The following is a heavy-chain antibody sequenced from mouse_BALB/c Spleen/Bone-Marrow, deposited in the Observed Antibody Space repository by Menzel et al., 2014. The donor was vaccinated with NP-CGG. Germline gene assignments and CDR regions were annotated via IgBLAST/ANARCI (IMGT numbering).Heavy chain of an antibody. CDR1: GFTFSDFY. CDR2: SRNKAKDYTA. D-gene: IGHD2-10*02. CDR3: ARDVGYGNYFVY. Sequence: DVMLVESGGGLVQPGGSLILSCAPSGFTFSDFYMEWVRQPPGKRLEWIAASRNKAKDYTAEYSASVKGRFIVSRDTSQSILYLQMNALRAEDTAIYYCARDVGYGNYFVYWGQGTLVTVSA. V-gene: IGHV7-1*02. J-gene: IGHJ3*01.